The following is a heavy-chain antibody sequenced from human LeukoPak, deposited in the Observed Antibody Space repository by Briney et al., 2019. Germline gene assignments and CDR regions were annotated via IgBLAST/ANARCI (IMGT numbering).Heavy chain of an antibody. Sequence: GASVKVSCKASGYTFTSYGISWVRQAPGQGLEWMAWISAYNGNTNYAQKLQGRVTMTWDTSTSTVYMELSSLRSEDTAVYYCARNMDSSGYDYFEYWGQGTLVTVSS. CDR3: ARNMDSSGYDYFEY. CDR2: ISAYNGNT. CDR1: GYTFTSYG. D-gene: IGHD3-22*01. V-gene: IGHV1-18*01. J-gene: IGHJ4*02.